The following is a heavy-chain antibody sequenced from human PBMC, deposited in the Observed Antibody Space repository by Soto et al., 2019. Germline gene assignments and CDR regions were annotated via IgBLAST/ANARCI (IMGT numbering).Heavy chain of an antibody. CDR2: INAGNGNT. CDR3: ARERSSDSSGYYYNWYFDL. V-gene: IGHV1-3*01. Sequence: QVQLVQSGAEVKKPGASVKVSCKASGYTFTSYAMHWVRQAPGQRLEWMGWINAGNGNTKYSQKFQGRVTITRDTSASTAYMELSSLRSEDTAVYYCARERSSDSSGYYYNWYFDLWGRCTLVTVSS. CDR1: GYTFTSYA. D-gene: IGHD3-22*01. J-gene: IGHJ2*01.